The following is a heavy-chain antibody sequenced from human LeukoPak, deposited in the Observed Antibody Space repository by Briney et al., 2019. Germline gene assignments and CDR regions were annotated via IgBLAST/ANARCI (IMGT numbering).Heavy chain of an antibody. Sequence: SETLSLTCTVSGGSISSYYWSWIRQPPGKGLEWIGYIYYSGSTNYNPSLKSRVTISVDTSKNQFSLKLSSVTAADTAVYYCARTNVSVVGAKGDYFDYWGQGTLVTVSS. J-gene: IGHJ4*02. CDR3: ARTNVSVVGAKGDYFDY. V-gene: IGHV4-59*12. CDR1: GGSISSYY. D-gene: IGHD2-15*01. CDR2: IYYSGST.